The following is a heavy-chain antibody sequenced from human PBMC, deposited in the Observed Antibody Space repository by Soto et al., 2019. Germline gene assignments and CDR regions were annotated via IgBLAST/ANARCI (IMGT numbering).Heavy chain of an antibody. V-gene: IGHV4-31*03. D-gene: IGHD3-10*01. Sequence: QVQLQESGPGLVKPSQTLSLTCTVSGGSLISGGYYWSWIRQHPEKGLEWLGSVYYSGRTYDNPPRQSRITMSVDTSKNQFSLNLNSVTAADTAVYYCARPIGKKGFGVDVWGQGTKVTVSS. J-gene: IGHJ6*02. CDR2: VYYSGRT. CDR1: GGSLISGGYY. CDR3: ARPIGKKGFGVDV.